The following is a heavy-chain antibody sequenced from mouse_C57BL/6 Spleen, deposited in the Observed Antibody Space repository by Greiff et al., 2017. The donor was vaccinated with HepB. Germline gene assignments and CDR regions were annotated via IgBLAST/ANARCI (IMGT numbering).Heavy chain of an antibody. CDR2: IWRGGST. Sequence: QVQLKQSGPGLVQPSQSLSITCTVSGFSLTSYGVHWVRQSPGKGLEWLGVIWRGGSTDYNAAFMSRLSITKDNSKSQVFFKMNSLHADDTAIYYCAPNYGIREAWFAYWGQGTLVTGSA. CDR3: APNYGIREAWFAY. D-gene: IGHD1-1*01. J-gene: IGHJ3*01. CDR1: GFSLTSYG. V-gene: IGHV2-5*01.